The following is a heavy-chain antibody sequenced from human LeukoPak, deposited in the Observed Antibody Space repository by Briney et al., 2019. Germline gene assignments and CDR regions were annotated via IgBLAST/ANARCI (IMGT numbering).Heavy chain of an antibody. CDR2: IYSGGGT. Sequence: PGGSLRLSCAASGFTVNSNYMSWVRQAPGKGLEWVSVIYSGGGTSYADSVKGRFTISRDNSKNTLYLQMNSLRAEDTAVYYCARPHIVVAENHGMDVWGQGTTVTVSS. V-gene: IGHV3-53*01. CDR1: GFTVNSNY. J-gene: IGHJ6*02. D-gene: IGHD2-21*01. CDR3: ARPHIVVAENHGMDV.